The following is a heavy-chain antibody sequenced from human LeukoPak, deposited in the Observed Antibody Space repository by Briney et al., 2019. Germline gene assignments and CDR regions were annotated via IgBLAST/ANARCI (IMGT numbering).Heavy chain of an antibody. CDR2: INPNSGGT. J-gene: IGHJ4*02. Sequence: GASVKVSCKPSGYTFTGYYIHWVRQVPGQGLEWMGWINPNSGGTNYAQKFQGRVTMTRDTSISTAYMELSRLRSDDTAVYYCARGPPLIAVAGTKWFGWGQGTLVTVSS. CDR1: GYTFTGYY. D-gene: IGHD6-19*01. V-gene: IGHV1-2*02. CDR3: ARGPPLIAVAGTKWFG.